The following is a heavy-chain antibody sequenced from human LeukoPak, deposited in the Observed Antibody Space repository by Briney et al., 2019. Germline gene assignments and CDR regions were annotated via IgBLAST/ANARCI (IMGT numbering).Heavy chain of an antibody. Sequence: GTSVKVSCKASGFTFTSSAVQWVRQARGQRLEWIGWIVVGSGNTNYAQKFQERVTITRDMSTSTAYMELSSLRSEDTAVYYCVRRRGSAYGVLDYWGQGALVTVSP. V-gene: IGHV1-58*01. D-gene: IGHD5-18*01. CDR2: IVVGSGNT. CDR1: GFTFTSSA. J-gene: IGHJ4*02. CDR3: VRRRGSAYGVLDY.